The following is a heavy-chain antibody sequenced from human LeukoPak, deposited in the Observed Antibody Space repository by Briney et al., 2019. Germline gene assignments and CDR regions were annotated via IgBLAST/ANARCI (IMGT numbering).Heavy chain of an antibody. D-gene: IGHD4-17*01. J-gene: IGHJ4*02. CDR1: GGSIVTYY. Sequence: SETLSLTCTVSGGSIVTYYWSWIRQPPGKGLEWIGYIYYSGSTNYNPSLKSRVTIPLDTSKNQFSLKLSSVTAADTALYYCARERDYGDSFFDYWGQGTLVTVSS. CDR3: ARERDYGDSFFDY. CDR2: IYYSGST. V-gene: IGHV4-59*01.